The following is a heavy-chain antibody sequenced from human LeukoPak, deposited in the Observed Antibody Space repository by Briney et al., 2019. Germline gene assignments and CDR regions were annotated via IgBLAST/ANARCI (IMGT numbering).Heavy chain of an antibody. CDR1: GFTFSSSA. V-gene: IGHV3-23*01. CDR3: AKSPLAYCSGSSCHLYFGY. D-gene: IGHD2-15*01. CDR2: ISDRGGYT. Sequence: GGSLRLSCAASGFTFSSSAMTWVRQAPGKGLEWVSSISDRGGYTYYADSVKGRFTISRDNSKNTLYLQMNSLGAEDTAVYYCAKSPLAYCSGSSCHLYFGYWGQGTLVTVSS. J-gene: IGHJ4*02.